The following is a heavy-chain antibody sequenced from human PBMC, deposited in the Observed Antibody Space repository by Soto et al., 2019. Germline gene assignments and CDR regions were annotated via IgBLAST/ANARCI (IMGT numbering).Heavy chain of an antibody. CDR2: IYHSGST. Sequence: PSETLSLTCAVSGGSISSVGDSWSWIGHPPGKGLEWIGYIYHSGSTYYNPSLESRVTIVVDRSKDQFSLKLSSVTAADTAVYYCARGPHMITFGGVIVIPIDYWGQGTLVTVS. J-gene: IGHJ4*02. CDR3: ARGPHMITFGGVIVIPIDY. D-gene: IGHD3-16*02. CDR1: GGSISSVGDS. V-gene: IGHV4-30-2*01.